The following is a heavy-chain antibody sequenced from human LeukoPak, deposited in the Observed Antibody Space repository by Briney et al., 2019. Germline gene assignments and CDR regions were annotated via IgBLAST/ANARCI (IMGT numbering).Heavy chain of an antibody. CDR1: GFTFCNVR. Sequence: GGTLCLSCAVSGFTFCNVRMSCVREAPGKGLEWVGRIKSKTDGGTTDYAAPVKGRFTISRDDSKNTLYLQMNSLKTEDTGLYYCTTDAAALGDSSCYYYVPLDCWGQGTLVTVSS. V-gene: IGHV3-15*01. CDR2: IKSKTDGGTT. J-gene: IGHJ4*02. CDR3: TTDAAALGDSSCYYYVPLDC. D-gene: IGHD3-22*01.